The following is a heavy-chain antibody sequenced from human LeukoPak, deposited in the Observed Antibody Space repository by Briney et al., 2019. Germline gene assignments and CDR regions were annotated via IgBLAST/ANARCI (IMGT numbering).Heavy chain of an antibody. J-gene: IGHJ3*02. V-gene: IGHV4-31*03. CDR2: IYYDAGA. Sequence: SETLSLTCTVSGASVSATNYYWSWLRQHPGKGPEWIAYIYYDAGAYYNPSLESRVTISLDSSANQFSLGLSSVTAADTAVYYCARAGDRLFAYDIWGPGTMVTVSS. CDR3: ARAGDRLFAYDI. CDR1: GASVSATNYY. D-gene: IGHD1-14*01.